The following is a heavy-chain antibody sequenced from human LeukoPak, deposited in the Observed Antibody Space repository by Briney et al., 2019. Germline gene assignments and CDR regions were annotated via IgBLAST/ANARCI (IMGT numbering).Heavy chain of an antibody. Sequence: PGGSLRLSCAASGFTFSSYSMNWVRQAPGKGLEWVSSISSSSSYIYYADSVKGRFTISRDNSKNTLFLQMNSLGAEDTAVYYCAKFDFYLELFDPWGQGTLVTVSS. D-gene: IGHD2/OR15-2a*01. CDR2: ISSSSSYI. CDR3: AKFDFYLELFDP. J-gene: IGHJ5*02. V-gene: IGHV3-21*04. CDR1: GFTFSSYS.